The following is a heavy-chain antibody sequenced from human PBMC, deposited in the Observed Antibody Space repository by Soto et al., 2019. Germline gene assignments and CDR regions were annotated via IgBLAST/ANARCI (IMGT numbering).Heavy chain of an antibody. CDR2: LRDDADDA. D-gene: IGHD6-19*01. Sequence: PGGSLRLSCAASGFTLSNYGMHWVRQAPGKGLEWVAVLRDDADDAYYADSVKGRFTISRDNSKNTLYLQMNYLRAEDTAVYYCARPYSSNSNWFDPWGQGTLVTVSS. V-gene: IGHV3-33*01. J-gene: IGHJ5*02. CDR3: ARPYSSNSNWFDP. CDR1: GFTLSNYG.